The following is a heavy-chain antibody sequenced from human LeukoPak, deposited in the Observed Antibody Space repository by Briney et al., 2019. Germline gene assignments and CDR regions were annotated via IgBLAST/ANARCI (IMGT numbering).Heavy chain of an antibody. Sequence: ASVKVSCRASGGTFSSYAISWVRQAPGQGLEWMGGIIPIFGTANYAQKFQGRVTITTDESTSTAYMELSSLRSEDTAVYYCATGGGGSYSYYFDYWGQGTLVTVSS. CDR3: ATGGGGSYSYYFDY. CDR1: GGTFSSYA. J-gene: IGHJ4*02. D-gene: IGHD1-26*01. CDR2: IIPIFGTA. V-gene: IGHV1-69*05.